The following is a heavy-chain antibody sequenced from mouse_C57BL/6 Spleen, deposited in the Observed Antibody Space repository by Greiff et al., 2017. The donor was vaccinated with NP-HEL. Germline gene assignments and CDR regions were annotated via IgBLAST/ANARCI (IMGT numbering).Heavy chain of an antibody. V-gene: IGHV1-12*01. CDR1: GYTFTSYN. CDR3: AIGYYGSSYTWYFDV. D-gene: IGHD1-1*01. CDR2: IYPGNGDT. J-gene: IGHJ1*03. Sequence: QVQLKQSGAELVRPGASVKMSCKASGYTFTSYNMHWVKQTPRQGLEWIGAIYPGNGDTSYNQKFKGKATLTVDKSSSTAYMQLSSLTSEDSAVYFCAIGYYGSSYTWYFDVWGTGTTVTVSS.